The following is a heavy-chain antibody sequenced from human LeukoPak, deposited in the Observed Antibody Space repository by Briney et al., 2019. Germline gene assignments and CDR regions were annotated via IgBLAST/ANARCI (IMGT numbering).Heavy chain of an antibody. CDR2: INHSGST. Sequence: SETLSLTCAVYGGSFSGYYWSWIRQPPGKGLEWIGEINHSGSTYYNPSLKSRVTISVDTSKNQFSLKLSSVTAADTAVYYCAGDSGYDEQHFDYWGQGTLVTVSS. CDR1: GGSFSGYY. D-gene: IGHD5-12*01. CDR3: AGDSGYDEQHFDY. J-gene: IGHJ4*02. V-gene: IGHV4-34*01.